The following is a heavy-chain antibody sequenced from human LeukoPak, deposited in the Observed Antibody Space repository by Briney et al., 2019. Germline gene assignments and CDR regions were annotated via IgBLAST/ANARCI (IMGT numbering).Heavy chain of an antibody. CDR1: GFTFSDYY. J-gene: IGHJ6*02. CDR3: ARDRYSSGWYGTDV. CDR2: IWYDGSNK. Sequence: GGSLRLSCAASGFTFSDYYMSWIRQAPGKGLEWVAVIWYDGSNKYYADSVKGRFTISRDNSKNTLYLQMNSLRAEDTAVYYCARDRYSSGWYGTDVWGQGTTVTVSS. V-gene: IGHV3-33*08. D-gene: IGHD6-19*01.